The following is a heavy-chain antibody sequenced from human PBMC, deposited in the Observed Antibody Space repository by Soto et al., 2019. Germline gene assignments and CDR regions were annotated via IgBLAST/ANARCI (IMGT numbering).Heavy chain of an antibody. CDR3: AKGACSSTACYEFDS. D-gene: IGHD2-2*01. CDR2: IYNSGNT. CDR1: GGSISSAGNY. J-gene: IGHJ5*01. Sequence: PSETLSLTCTVSGGSISSAGNYWNWIRQHPGKGLEWIGYIYNSGNTYYNPSLKSRVTILIDRSENQFSLKLTSVTAADTAVYYCAKGACSSTACYEFDSWGQGTLVTV. V-gene: IGHV4-31*03.